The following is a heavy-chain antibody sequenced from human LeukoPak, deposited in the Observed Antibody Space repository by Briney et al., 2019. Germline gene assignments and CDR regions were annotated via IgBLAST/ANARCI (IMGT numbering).Heavy chain of an antibody. CDR2: ISGSGNTI. J-gene: IGHJ4*02. D-gene: IGHD3-10*01. CDR1: GFTFSSYE. Sequence: GGSLRLSCAASGFTFSSYEMNWVRQVPGKGLEWVSYISGSGNTIHYADSVRGRFTISRDNAKNSLYLLMNSLGAGDTAVYYCARESRLDYYSGSYTDYWGQGTLVTVSS. V-gene: IGHV3-48*03. CDR3: ARESRLDYYSGSYTDY.